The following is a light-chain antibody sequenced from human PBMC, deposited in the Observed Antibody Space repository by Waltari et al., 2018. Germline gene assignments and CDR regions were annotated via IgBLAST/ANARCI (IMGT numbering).Light chain of an antibody. Sequence: EIVLTQSPGTLSLSPGESATLPCRASQSVSRSLAWYQQKPGQATRHLIYGASSRVTGVPDRVSGSGSGTDFSLTISRLEPEDFAVYYCQHYVRLPVSFGQGTKVEIK. CDR2: GAS. CDR3: QHYVRLPVS. J-gene: IGKJ1*01. CDR1: QSVSRS. V-gene: IGKV3-20*01.